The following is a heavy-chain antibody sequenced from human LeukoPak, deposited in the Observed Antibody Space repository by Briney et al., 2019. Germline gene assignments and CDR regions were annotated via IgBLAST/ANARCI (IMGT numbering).Heavy chain of an antibody. Sequence: ASVKVSCKISGQTLNEVSMHWMRQAPGKGLEWMGGFDPEDFKTIYAHKFQGRVTMTEDTSTDTAYMELSSLRSEDTAVYYWARESEGMATIQTEDYWGQGTLVTVSP. J-gene: IGHJ4*02. CDR3: ARESEGMATIQTEDY. V-gene: IGHV1-24*01. D-gene: IGHD5-24*01. CDR2: FDPEDFKT. CDR1: GQTLNEVS.